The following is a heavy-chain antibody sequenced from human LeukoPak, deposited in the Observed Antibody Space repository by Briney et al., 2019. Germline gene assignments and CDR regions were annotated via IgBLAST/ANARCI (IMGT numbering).Heavy chain of an antibody. CDR3: ARLGRERWLLDTISWFDP. J-gene: IGHJ5*02. CDR1: GGSISSSSYY. D-gene: IGHD5-24*01. Sequence: PSETLSLTCTVSGGSISSSSYYWGWIRQPPGKGLEWIGSSYYSGCTYYNPSLKSRDTISVDPSQHQFALKLSSVTAADTAVYYCARLGRERWLLDTISWFDPWGQGTLVTVSS. V-gene: IGHV4-39*01. CDR2: SYYSGCT.